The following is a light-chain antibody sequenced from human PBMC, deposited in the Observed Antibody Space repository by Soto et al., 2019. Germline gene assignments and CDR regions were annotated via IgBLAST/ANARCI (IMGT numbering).Light chain of an antibody. J-gene: IGKJ1*01. CDR2: GAS. CDR3: QQYKNWPHT. CDR1: QSVSSSY. V-gene: IGKV3-15*01. Sequence: EIVLTQSPGTLSLSPGERATLSCSASQSVSSSYLAWYQQKPGQGPRLLIYGASTRATGIPARFSGSGSGTEFTLTISSLQSEDFAVYYCQQYKNWPHTFGQGTKVDIK.